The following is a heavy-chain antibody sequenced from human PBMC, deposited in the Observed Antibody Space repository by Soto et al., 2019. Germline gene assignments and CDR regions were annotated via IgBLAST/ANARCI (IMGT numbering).Heavy chain of an antibody. CDR2: LSGGGSTT. D-gene: IGHD3-9*01. V-gene: IGHV3-23*01. J-gene: IGHJ4*02. Sequence: EVQLLESGGGFVQPGESLRLSCAASGFTFSLSAMSWVRQAPGRGLDWVSSLSGGGSTTDYADSVKGRFTISRDNSKNTVHLQMTSLRAEHTAVYYCAKGPEYDILTGCDYWGQGALVTVSS. CDR3: AKGPEYDILTGCDY. CDR1: GFTFSLSA.